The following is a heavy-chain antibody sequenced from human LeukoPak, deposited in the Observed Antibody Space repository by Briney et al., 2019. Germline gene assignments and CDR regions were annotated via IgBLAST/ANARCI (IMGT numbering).Heavy chain of an antibody. CDR2: IIPISGSA. Sequence: SVKVSCKASGGTFSDYLINWVRQAPGQGLEWIGGIIPISGSAYSAQKFRGRLTITTDESTTTAYMELSSLTSEDTAVLYCARGTGTIEAAPFDYWGQGTLVTVSS. CDR3: ARGTGTIEAAPFDY. D-gene: IGHD1-14*01. V-gene: IGHV1-69*05. J-gene: IGHJ4*02. CDR1: GGTFSDYL.